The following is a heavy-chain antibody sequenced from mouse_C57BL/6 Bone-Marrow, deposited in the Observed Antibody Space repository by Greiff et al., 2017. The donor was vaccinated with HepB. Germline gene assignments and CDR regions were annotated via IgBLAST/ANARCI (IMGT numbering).Heavy chain of an antibody. CDR2: IYPSDSET. Sequence: VQLQQPGAELVRPGSSVKLSCKASGYTFTSYWMDWVKQRPGQGLEWIGNIYPSDSETHYNQKFKDKATLTVDKSSSTAYMQLSSLTSEDSAVYYCARWDWDWFAYWGQGTLVTVSA. V-gene: IGHV1-61*01. CDR3: ARWDWDWFAY. J-gene: IGHJ3*01. D-gene: IGHD4-1*01. CDR1: GYTFTSYW.